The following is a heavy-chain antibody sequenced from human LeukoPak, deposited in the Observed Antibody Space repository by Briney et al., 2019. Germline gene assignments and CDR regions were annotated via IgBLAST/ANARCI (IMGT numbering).Heavy chain of an antibody. Sequence: ASVKVSCKASGYTFTSYGISWVRQAPGQGLEWMGWISAYNGNTNYAQKLQGRVTMTTDTSTSTAYMGLRSLRSDDTAVYYCARGYCSGGSCYGGHWFDPWGQGTLVTVSS. J-gene: IGHJ5*02. CDR1: GYTFTSYG. CDR3: ARGYCSGGSCYGGHWFDP. V-gene: IGHV1-18*01. CDR2: ISAYNGNT. D-gene: IGHD2-15*01.